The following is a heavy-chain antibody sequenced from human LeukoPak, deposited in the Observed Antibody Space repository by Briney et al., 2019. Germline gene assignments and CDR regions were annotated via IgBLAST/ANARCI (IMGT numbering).Heavy chain of an antibody. CDR3: AKDLMVTKDY. D-gene: IGHD2-21*02. V-gene: IGHV3-23*01. J-gene: IGHJ4*02. Sequence: GGSLRLACATSEFTFSRYNMYWVRQAPGKGLEWVSAISGSGGSTYYADSVKGRFTISRDNSKNTLYLQMNSLRAEDTAVYYCAKDLMVTKDYWGQGTLVTVSS. CDR1: EFTFSRYN. CDR2: ISGSGGST.